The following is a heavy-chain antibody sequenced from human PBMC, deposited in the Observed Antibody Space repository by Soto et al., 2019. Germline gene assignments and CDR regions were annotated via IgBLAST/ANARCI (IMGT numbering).Heavy chain of an antibody. CDR1: GFTFSSYG. Sequence: QVQLVESGGGVVQPGRSLRLSCAASGFTFSSYGMHWVRQAPGKGLEWVAVIWYDGSNKYYADSVKGRFTISRDNSKNTLYLQMNSLRAEDMAVYYCARDTDIVVVRAASRGAVDIWGQGTMVTVSS. CDR3: ARDTDIVVVRAASRGAVDI. CDR2: IWYDGSNK. J-gene: IGHJ3*02. V-gene: IGHV3-33*01. D-gene: IGHD2-2*01.